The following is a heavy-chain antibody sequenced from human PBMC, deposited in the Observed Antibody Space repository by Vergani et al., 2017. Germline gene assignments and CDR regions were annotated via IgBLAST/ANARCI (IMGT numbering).Heavy chain of an antibody. CDR3: ARGGIAVAGTFLYYFDY. Sequence: VQLVESGGGLVQPGGSLRLSCAASGFTFSSYSMNWVRQAPGKGLEWVAVISYDGSNKYYADSVKGRFTISRDNSKNTLYLQMNSLRAEDTAVYYCARGGIAVAGTFLYYFDYWGQGTLVTVSS. CDR2: ISYDGSNK. V-gene: IGHV3-30*03. J-gene: IGHJ4*02. CDR1: GFTFSSYS. D-gene: IGHD6-19*01.